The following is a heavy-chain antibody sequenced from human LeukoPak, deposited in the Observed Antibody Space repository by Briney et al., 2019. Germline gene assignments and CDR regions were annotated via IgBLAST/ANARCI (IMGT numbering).Heavy chain of an antibody. D-gene: IGHD2-15*01. CDR2: ISYDGSNK. J-gene: IGHJ4*02. CDR1: GFTFSSYA. Sequence: PGRSLRLSCAASGFTFSSYAMHWVRQAPGKGLEWVAVISYDGSNKYYADSVKGRFTISRDNSKNTLYLQMNSLRAEDTAVYHCARGGWYCSGGSCYGGFDYWGQGTLVTVSS. CDR3: ARGGWYCSGGSCYGGFDY. V-gene: IGHV3-30-3*01.